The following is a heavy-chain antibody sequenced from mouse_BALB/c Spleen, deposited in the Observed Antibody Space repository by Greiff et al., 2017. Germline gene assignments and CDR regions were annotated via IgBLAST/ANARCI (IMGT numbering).Heavy chain of an antibody. D-gene: IGHD1-1*01. J-gene: IGHJ2*01. V-gene: IGHV1-15*01. CDR2: IDPETGGT. CDR1: GFNIKDYY. CDR3: TKVYYYGSSYY. Sequence: QVQLQQSGAELVRSGASVKLSCTASGFNIKDYYMHWVKQTPVHGLEWIGAIDPETGGTAYNQKFKGKATLTADKSSSTAYMELRSLTSEDSAVYYCTKVYYYGSSYYWGQGTTLTVSS.